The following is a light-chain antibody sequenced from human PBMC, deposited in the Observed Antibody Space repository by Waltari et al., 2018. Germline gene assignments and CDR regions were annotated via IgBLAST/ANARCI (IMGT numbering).Light chain of an antibody. CDR3: QQANSFPIT. CDR1: QDIRNW. V-gene: IGKV1-12*01. CDR2: ATS. Sequence: DIQMTPSPSSVSASVGDRVTITCRASQDIRNWLAWYQQKPGKAPNLLIYATSSLQTGVPSRFSGSGSGTEFTLTISSLQPEDFATYYCQQANSFPITFGPGTKVDIK. J-gene: IGKJ3*01.